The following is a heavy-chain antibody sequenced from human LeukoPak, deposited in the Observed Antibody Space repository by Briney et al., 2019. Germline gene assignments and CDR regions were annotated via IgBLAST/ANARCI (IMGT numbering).Heavy chain of an antibody. CDR3: ARYDSSWFDS. Sequence: ASETLSLTCTVSGGSISDYYWNWIRQPAGKGLEWIGRFYSSGITNYNPSLKSRVTMSVDTSKNQFSLKLSSVTAADTAIYYCARYDSSWFDSWGQGTLVTVSS. V-gene: IGHV4-4*07. CDR2: FYSSGIT. CDR1: GGSISDYY. J-gene: IGHJ5*01. D-gene: IGHD3-22*01.